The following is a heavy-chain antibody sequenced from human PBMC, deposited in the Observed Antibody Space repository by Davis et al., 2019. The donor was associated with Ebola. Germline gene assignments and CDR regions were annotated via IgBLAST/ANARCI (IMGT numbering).Heavy chain of an antibody. J-gene: IGHJ6*02. CDR3: ARGTGDRSMDV. CDR2: IYYTGST. V-gene: IGHV4-61*01. Sequence: SETLSLTCTVSGGSISSGNYYWSWIRQPPGKGLEWIGYIYYTGSTNDNPSLKSRISMSVDTSKNQFSLKLTSVTAADTAVYYCARGTGDRSMDVWGQGTTVTVSS. CDR1: GGSISSGNYY. D-gene: IGHD2-21*02.